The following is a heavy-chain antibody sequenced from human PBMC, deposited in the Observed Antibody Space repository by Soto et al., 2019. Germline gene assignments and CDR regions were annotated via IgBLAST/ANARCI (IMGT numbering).Heavy chain of an antibody. V-gene: IGHV3-53*01. D-gene: IGHD3-22*01. CDR2: IYSGGST. CDR3: ARRITMINGMDV. CDR1: GFTVSSNY. J-gene: IGHJ6*02. Sequence: GGCLRLSCAASGFTVSSNYMSWVRQAPGKGLEWVSVIYSGGSTYYADSVKGRFTISRDNSKNTLYLQMNSLRAEDTAVYYCARRITMINGMDVWGQGTTVTVSS.